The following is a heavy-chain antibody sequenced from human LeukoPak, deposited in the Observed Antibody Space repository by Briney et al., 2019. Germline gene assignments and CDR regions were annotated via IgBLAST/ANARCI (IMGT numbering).Heavy chain of an antibody. CDR1: GFTFSSYG. J-gene: IGHJ4*02. CDR3: ANLLRWEPY. Sequence: GRSLRLSCAASGFTFSSYGMHWVRQAPGKGLEWVAVISYDGSNKYYADSVKGRFTISRDNSKNTLYLQMNSLRAEATAVYYCANLLRWEPYSGQGTLVTVSS. V-gene: IGHV3-30*18. D-gene: IGHD4-23*01. CDR2: ISYDGSNK.